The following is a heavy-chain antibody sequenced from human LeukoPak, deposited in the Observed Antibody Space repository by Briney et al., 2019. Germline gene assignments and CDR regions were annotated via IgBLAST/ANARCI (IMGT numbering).Heavy chain of an antibody. CDR2: IHYSGSA. CDR1: NGPINTYQ. V-gene: IGHV4-59*01. D-gene: IGHD1-1*01. CDR3: ARATKRQLLGAFDI. Sequence: PSETLSLTCTVSNGPINTYQWSWIRQPPGKGLEWIGNIHYSGSANYNPSLKSRVTISVDTSKNQFSLKLSSVTAADTAVYYCARATKRQLLGAFDIWGQGTMVTVSS. J-gene: IGHJ3*02.